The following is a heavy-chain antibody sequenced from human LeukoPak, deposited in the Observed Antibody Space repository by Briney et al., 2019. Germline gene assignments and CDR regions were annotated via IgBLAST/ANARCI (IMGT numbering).Heavy chain of an antibody. D-gene: IGHD6-19*01. Sequence: ASVKVSCKASGYTFTSYYIHWVRQAPGQGLEWMGVINPSGGSTSLAQNFQGRVTMTRDMSTSTVSMELSSLRSEDTAMYYCARGSVDGFADYFDSWGRGTLVTVSS. J-gene: IGHJ4*02. CDR2: INPSGGST. V-gene: IGHV1-46*01. CDR3: ARGSVDGFADYFDS. CDR1: GYTFTSYY.